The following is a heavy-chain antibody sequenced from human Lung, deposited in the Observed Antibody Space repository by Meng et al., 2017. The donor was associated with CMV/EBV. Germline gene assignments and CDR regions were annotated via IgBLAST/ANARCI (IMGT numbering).Heavy chain of an antibody. CDR1: GLTFSCHP. D-gene: IGHD6-19*01. CDR2: ISGSGGST. V-gene: IGHV3-23*01. Sequence: SCVASGLTFSCHPMTWVRQAPGKGLEWASSISGSGGSTYSADSVQGRFTISRDNSKNTLYLQMSALRDEDTALYYCARGGPVAGKNWFDRWGQGTLVTVSS. J-gene: IGHJ5*02. CDR3: ARGGPVAGKNWFDR.